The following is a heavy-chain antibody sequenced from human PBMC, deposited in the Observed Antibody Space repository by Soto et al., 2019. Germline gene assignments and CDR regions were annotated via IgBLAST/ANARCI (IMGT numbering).Heavy chain of an antibody. Sequence: QVQLRQWGAGLLKPSETLSLTCAVFGGSFSDYCWTWIRQPPGKGLEWIGEINHSGTTSYNPSLKSRLTISVDTSNYQFSLKLGSVTAADTAVYYCARKPIYHFFAGYYSVDYWGQGTLVTVSS. D-gene: IGHD3-9*01. CDR3: ARKPIYHFFAGYYSVDY. CDR1: GGSFSDYC. V-gene: IGHV4-34*01. J-gene: IGHJ4*02. CDR2: INHSGTT.